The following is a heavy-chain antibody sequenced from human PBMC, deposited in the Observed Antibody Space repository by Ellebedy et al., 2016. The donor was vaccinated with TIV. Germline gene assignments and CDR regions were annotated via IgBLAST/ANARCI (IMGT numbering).Heavy chain of an antibody. J-gene: IGHJ5*02. CDR3: ARAIGSGDGT. V-gene: IGHV3-7*01. Sequence: GGSLRLSXVASGFTFSNYWMHWVRQAPGKGLDWVANIKEDGSTIYYVDSVEGRFTISRDNAKNSLYLQMNSLRTEDTAVYYCARAIGSGDGTWGQGALVTVSS. CDR2: IKEDGSTI. D-gene: IGHD2-15*01. CDR1: GFTFSNYW.